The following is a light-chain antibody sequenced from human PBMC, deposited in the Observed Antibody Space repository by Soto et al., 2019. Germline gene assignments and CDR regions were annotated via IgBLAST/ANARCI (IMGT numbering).Light chain of an antibody. Sequence: QSVLTQPPSASGTPGQRVTISCSGSSSNIGSNYVYWYQQLPGTAPKLLIYRNNQRPSGVPDRFSGSKSGTSASLAIGGLRSEDEADYYCAAWDDSLSGQVFGGGTQLTVL. J-gene: IGLJ2*01. V-gene: IGLV1-47*01. CDR1: SSNIGSNY. CDR2: RNN. CDR3: AAWDDSLSGQV.